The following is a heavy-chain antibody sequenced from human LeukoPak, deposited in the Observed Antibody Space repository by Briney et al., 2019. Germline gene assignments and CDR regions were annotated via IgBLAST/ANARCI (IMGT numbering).Heavy chain of an antibody. Sequence: ASVKVSCKASGYTFTGYYMHWVRQAPGQGLEWMGWINPNSGGTNYAQKFQGRVTMTRDTSNSTAYMELSRLRSDDTAVYYCATSYCGGDCYSFQHWGQGTLVTVSS. CDR2: INPNSGGT. D-gene: IGHD2-21*02. CDR3: ATSYCGGDCYSFQH. J-gene: IGHJ1*01. CDR1: GYTFTGYY. V-gene: IGHV1-2*02.